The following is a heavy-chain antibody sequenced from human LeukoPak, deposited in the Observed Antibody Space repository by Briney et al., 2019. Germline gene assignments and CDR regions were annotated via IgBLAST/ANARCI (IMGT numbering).Heavy chain of an antibody. CDR3: GVRFDY. CDR2: MWTSGSA. Sequence: SETLSLTCTVSGGSISTYYWSWIRQPAGKGLEWIGRMWTSGSANYNPSLKSRVTMSVDTSKNQFSLKLSSVTAADTAVYYCGVRFDYWGQGTLVTVSS. CDR1: GGSISTYY. J-gene: IGHJ4*02. V-gene: IGHV4-4*07.